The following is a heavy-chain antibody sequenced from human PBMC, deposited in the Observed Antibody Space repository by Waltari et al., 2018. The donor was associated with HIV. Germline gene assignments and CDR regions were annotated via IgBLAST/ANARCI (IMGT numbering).Heavy chain of an antibody. CDR3: ARLFYYDTTGYINNAFDI. Sequence: EVQLVQSGAEVRKSGESLKISCKASGYTFTNYWIAWVRQMSGGGLEGMGIIYPCDSATRYNPSFEGQITISADNSLATAYVEWSNLNASDAAIYYCARLFYYDTTGYINNAFDIWGQGTVVTVS. D-gene: IGHD3-22*01. J-gene: IGHJ3*02. CDR2: IYPCDSAT. V-gene: IGHV5-51*03. CDR1: GYTFTNYW.